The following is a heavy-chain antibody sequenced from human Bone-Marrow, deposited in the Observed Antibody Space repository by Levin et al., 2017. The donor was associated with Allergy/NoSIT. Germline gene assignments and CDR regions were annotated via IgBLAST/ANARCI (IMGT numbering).Heavy chain of an antibody. CDR3: AREGPVYSGGWGLDY. Sequence: GGSLRLSCEGSGFTFGSYAMTWVRQGPGKGLEWVSSLSGRGDLIYGYGDSVKGRFTVSRDNSKNTLYLQMESLRAEDTAIYFCAREGPVYSGGWGLDYWGQGILVTVSS. V-gene: IGHV3-23*01. CDR1: GFTFGSYA. CDR2: LSGRGDLI. J-gene: IGHJ4*02. D-gene: IGHD6-19*01.